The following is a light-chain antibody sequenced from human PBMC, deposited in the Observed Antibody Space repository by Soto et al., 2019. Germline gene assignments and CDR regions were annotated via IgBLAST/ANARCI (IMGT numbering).Light chain of an antibody. Sequence: QSVLTQPPSVSGAPGQRVTISCTGSSSNIGARYDVHWYQQLPGTAPKLPIFGNTNRPSGVPDRFSGSKSGTSASLAITGLQAEDEADYYCQSYDSSLSGMLFGGGTKLTVL. CDR3: QSYDSSLSGML. CDR1: SSNIGARYD. CDR2: GNT. J-gene: IGLJ2*01. V-gene: IGLV1-40*01.